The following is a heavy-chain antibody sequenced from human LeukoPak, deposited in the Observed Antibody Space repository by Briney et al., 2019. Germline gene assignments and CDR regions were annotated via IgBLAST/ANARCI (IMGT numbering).Heavy chain of an antibody. CDR1: GGSFSGYY. D-gene: IGHD2-15*01. CDR2: INHSGST. CDR3: AREVAATIDY. J-gene: IGHJ4*02. Sequence: SETLSLTCAVYGGSFSGYYWSWIRQPPGKGLEWIGEINHSGSTYYNPSLKSRVTISVDTSKNQFSLKLSSVTAADTAVYYCAREVAATIDYWGQGTLVTVSS. V-gene: IGHV4-34*09.